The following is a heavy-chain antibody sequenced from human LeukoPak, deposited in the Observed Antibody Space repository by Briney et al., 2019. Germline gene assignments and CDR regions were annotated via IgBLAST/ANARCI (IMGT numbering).Heavy chain of an antibody. J-gene: IGHJ4*02. CDR1: GYTFTGYY. CDR3: VREAGPLD. CDR2: VNPNTGGT. V-gene: IGHV1-2*02. Sequence: ASVKISCKASGYTFTGYYINWVRQAPGQAPEWVGWVNPNTGGTRYAQKFQGRVTMTRDTSITTAFMELRGLTFDDTAVFYCVREAGPLDWGQGTLVNVSS.